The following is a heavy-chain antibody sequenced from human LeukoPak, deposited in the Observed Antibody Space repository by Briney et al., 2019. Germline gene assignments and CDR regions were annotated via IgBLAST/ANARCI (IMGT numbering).Heavy chain of an antibody. V-gene: IGHV3-23*01. CDR1: GFTFSSYV. Sequence: AGGSLRLSCAASGFTFSSYVMSWVRQAPGKGLELVSSISESGDSTYYAESVKGRLTISRDNSKNTVYLQMNSLRAEDTAVYYCARRVEAVRYFDYWGQGTLVTVSS. J-gene: IGHJ4*02. CDR3: ARRVEAVRYFDY. CDR2: ISESGDST. D-gene: IGHD3-3*01.